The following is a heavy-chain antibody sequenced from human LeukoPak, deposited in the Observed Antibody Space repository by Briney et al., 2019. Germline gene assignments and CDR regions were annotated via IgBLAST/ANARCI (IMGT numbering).Heavy chain of an antibody. CDR1: GFPFSDHY. V-gene: IGHV3-11*05. Sequence: PGGSLRLSCAASGFPFSDHYMTWIRRAPGKGLEWISYISTTSGFRKYADSVRGRFTISRDNAKNSLYLQMDTLRTDDTAVYYCAKGSPPGDWGQGTLVTVSS. J-gene: IGHJ4*02. D-gene: IGHD3-16*01. CDR3: AKGSPPGD. CDR2: ISTTSGFR.